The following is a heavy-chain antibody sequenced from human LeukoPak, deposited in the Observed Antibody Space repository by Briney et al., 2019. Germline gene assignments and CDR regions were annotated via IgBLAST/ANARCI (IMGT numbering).Heavy chain of an antibody. CDR3: AKARIDRGRSVPIDY. CDR1: GFTFSSYG. Sequence: GRSLRLSCAASGFTFSSYGMHWVRQAPGKGLEWVAVISYDGSNKYYADSVKGRFTISRDNSKNTLYLQMNSLRAEDTAVYYCAKARIDRGRSVPIDYWGQGTLVTVSS. V-gene: IGHV3-30*18. D-gene: IGHD1-26*01. J-gene: IGHJ4*02. CDR2: ISYDGSNK.